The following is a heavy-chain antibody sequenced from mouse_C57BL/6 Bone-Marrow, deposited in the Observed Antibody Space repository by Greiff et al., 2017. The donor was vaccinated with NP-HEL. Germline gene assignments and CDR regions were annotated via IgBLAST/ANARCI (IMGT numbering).Heavy chain of an antibody. CDR1: GYAFTNYL. CDR2: INPGSGGR. CDR3: ERLDDDSFAY. J-gene: IGHJ3*01. D-gene: IGHD2-12*01. V-gene: IGHV1-54*01. Sequence: VQLQQSGAELVRPGAEGKGAGRVSGYAFTNYLIEWVKQRPGQGLEWIGVINPGSGGRIYNEKFKGMATLTADKSSSTAYMQLSSLTSKDSAVYFCERLDDDSFAYWGQGTLVTVSA.